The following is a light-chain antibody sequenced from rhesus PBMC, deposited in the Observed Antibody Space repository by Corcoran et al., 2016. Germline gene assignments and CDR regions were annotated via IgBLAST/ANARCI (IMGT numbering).Light chain of an antibody. CDR2: YAS. V-gene: IGKV1-37*01. J-gene: IGKJ3*01. Sequence: DIQMTQSPSSLSASVGDTVTITCRASQGISSFLAWYQQKPGKTPTPLIYYASNLDSGVPSRFSGSGSGTEFTLTITRLQPEDFATYDFQQYSRAPFTFGPGTKLDIQ. CDR3: QQYSRAPFT. CDR1: QGISSF.